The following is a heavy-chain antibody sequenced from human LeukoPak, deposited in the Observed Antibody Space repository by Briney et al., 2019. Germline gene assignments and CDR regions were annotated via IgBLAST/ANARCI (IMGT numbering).Heavy chain of an antibody. Sequence: KPSETLSLTCSVSGGSISSFYWSWIRQPPGKGLEYIGYIYHNGATNYNPSLKGRVMILVDTSKDQFSLKLSSVTAADTAVYYCARVIANYDAFDIWGQGTLVTVSS. CDR1: GGSISSFY. CDR2: IYHNGAT. CDR3: ARVIANYDAFDI. J-gene: IGHJ3*02. D-gene: IGHD1-7*01. V-gene: IGHV4-59*01.